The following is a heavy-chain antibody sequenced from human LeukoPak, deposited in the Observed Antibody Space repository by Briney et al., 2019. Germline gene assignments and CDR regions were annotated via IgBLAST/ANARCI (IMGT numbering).Heavy chain of an antibody. CDR2: ISGSGGST. V-gene: IGHV3-23*01. J-gene: IGHJ4*02. D-gene: IGHD3-10*01. CDR1: GFTLSSYD. Sequence: GGSLRLSCAASGFTLSSYDMSWVRQAPGKGLEWVSTISGSGGSTYYADSVKGRFTISRDNSKDMLYLQMNNLRAEDTALYYCAKDLRVYWGQGTLVTVSS. CDR3: AKDLRVY.